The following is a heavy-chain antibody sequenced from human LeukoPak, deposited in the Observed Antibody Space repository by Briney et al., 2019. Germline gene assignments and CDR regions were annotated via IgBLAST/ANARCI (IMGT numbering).Heavy chain of an antibody. Sequence: GGSLRLSCAASGFTFSSYSMNWVRQAPGKGLEWVSGISPRGDIKYYADSVKGRFTISRDNSKKTLYLELSSLTGEDTAVYYCAKDDAWIRFGEWSQGTLVTVSS. V-gene: IGHV3-23*01. CDR2: ISPRGDIK. D-gene: IGHD3-10*01. CDR3: AKDDAWIRFGE. CDR1: GFTFSSYS. J-gene: IGHJ4*02.